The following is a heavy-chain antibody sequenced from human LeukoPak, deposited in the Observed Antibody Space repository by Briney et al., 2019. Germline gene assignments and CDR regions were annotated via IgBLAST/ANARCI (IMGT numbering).Heavy chain of an antibody. D-gene: IGHD3-22*01. V-gene: IGHV4-34*01. J-gene: IGHJ4*02. CDR2: INHSGST. CDR3: ARERVRYYDSSGYYRTYYFDY. Sequence: SETLSLTCAVYGGSFSGYYWSWIRQPPGKGLEWIGEINHSGSTNYNPSLKSRVTISVDTSKNQFSLKLSSVTAADTAVYYCARERVRYYDSSGYYRTYYFDYWGQGTLVTVSS. CDR1: GGSFSGYY.